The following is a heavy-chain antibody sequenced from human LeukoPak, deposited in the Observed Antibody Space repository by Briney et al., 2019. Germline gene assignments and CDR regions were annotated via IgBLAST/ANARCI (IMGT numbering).Heavy chain of an antibody. CDR3: ARGSGYCSGGSCYRQYWYFDL. D-gene: IGHD2-15*01. Sequence: PSETLSLTCTVSGGSISSYYWSWIRQPPGKGVEWIGYIYYSGSTNYNPSLKSRVTISVDTSKNQYSLKLSSVTAADTAVYYCARGSGYCSGGSCYRQYWYFDLWGRGTLVTVSS. CDR1: GGSISSYY. V-gene: IGHV4-59*01. J-gene: IGHJ2*01. CDR2: IYYSGST.